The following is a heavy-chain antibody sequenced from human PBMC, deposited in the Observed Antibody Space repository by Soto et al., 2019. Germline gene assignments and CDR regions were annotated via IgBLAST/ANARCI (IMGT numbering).Heavy chain of an antibody. CDR1: GFTFSNYA. CDR2: IKGSGGTT. J-gene: IGHJ6*02. CDR3: AKDGGERFLEWLLPYYYYGMDV. Sequence: GGSLRLSCAASGFTFSNYAMTWVRQAPGKGLEWVSYIKGSGGTTDYADSVKGRFTISRDNSKSTLFLQMNSLRADDTAVYYCAKDGGERFLEWLLPYYYYGMDVWGQGTTVTVSS. V-gene: IGHV3-23*01. D-gene: IGHD3-3*01.